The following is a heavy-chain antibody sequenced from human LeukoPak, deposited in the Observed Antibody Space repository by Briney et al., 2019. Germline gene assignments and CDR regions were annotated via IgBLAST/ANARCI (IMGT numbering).Heavy chain of an antibody. J-gene: IGHJ4*02. V-gene: IGHV3-33*01. CDR2: MWYDGSNK. D-gene: IGHD2/OR15-2a*01. CDR1: GFTFSSYG. CDR3: AREGPRGNSQFDY. Sequence: GGSLRLSCAASGFTFSSYGMHWVRQAPGKGLEWVALMWYDGSNKYYADSVKGRLTISRDNSKNTLYLQMNSLRAEDTAVYYCAREGPRGNSQFDYWGQGTLVTVSS.